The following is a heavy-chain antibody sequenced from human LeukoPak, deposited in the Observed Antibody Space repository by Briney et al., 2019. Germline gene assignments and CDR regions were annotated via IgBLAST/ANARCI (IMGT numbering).Heavy chain of an antibody. CDR1: GESHSRFY. Sequence: SETLSLTCAVSGESHSRFYWSWIRQSPGRGLEWIGEINHSGSPNYNPSLKSRVTISVDTSKNQFSLKVTSLTAADTAVYYCARAPGTVAIDYWGQGTLVTVSS. J-gene: IGHJ4*02. V-gene: IGHV4-34*01. CDR3: ARAPGTVAIDY. CDR2: INHSGSP. D-gene: IGHD5-12*01.